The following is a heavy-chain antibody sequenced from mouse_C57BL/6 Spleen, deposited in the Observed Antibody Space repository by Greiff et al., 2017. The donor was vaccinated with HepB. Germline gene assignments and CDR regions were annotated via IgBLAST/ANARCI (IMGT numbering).Heavy chain of an antibody. Sequence: EVQVVESEGGLVQPGSSMKLSCTASGFTFSDYYMAWVRQVPEKGLEWVANINYDGSSTYYLDSLKSRFIISRDNAKNILYLQMSSLKSEDTATYYCARDRVILDYWGQGTTLTVSS. CDR2: INYDGSST. CDR3: ARDRVILDY. D-gene: IGHD2-2*01. J-gene: IGHJ2*01. CDR1: GFTFSDYY. V-gene: IGHV5-16*01.